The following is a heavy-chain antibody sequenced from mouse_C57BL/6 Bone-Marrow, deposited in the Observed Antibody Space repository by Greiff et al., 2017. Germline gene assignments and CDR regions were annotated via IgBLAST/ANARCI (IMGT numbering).Heavy chain of an antibody. D-gene: IGHD1-1*01. CDR1: GYTFTSYW. CDR2: IYPGSGST. Sequence: QVQLQQPGAELVKPGASVKMSCKASGYTFTSYWITWVKQRPGQGLEWIGDIYPGSGSTNYNEKFKSKATLTADTSSSTAYMQLSSLTSEDSAVYYCARFYYGSSYQVPYWYFDVWGTGTTVTVSS. J-gene: IGHJ1*03. V-gene: IGHV1-55*01. CDR3: ARFYYGSSYQVPYWYFDV.